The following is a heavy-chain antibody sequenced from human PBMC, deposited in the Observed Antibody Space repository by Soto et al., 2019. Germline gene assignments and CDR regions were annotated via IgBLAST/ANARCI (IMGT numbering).Heavy chain of an antibody. CDR1: GGSISSYY. V-gene: IGHV4-4*07. Sequence: PSETLSLTCTVSGGSISSYYWSWIRQPAGKGLEWIGRIYTSGSTNYNPSLKSRVTMSVDTSKNQFSLKLSSVTAADTAVYFCARGDRYSGSFSDYFDPWGQGTLVTVSS. CDR3: ARGDRYSGSFSDYFDP. D-gene: IGHD1-26*01. J-gene: IGHJ5*02. CDR2: IYTSGST.